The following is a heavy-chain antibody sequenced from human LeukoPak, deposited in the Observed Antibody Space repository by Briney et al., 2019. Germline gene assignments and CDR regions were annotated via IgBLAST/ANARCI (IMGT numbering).Heavy chain of an antibody. CDR1: GFTFRNFS. Sequence: GGSLRLSCAASGFTFRNFSMSWVRQAPGKGLEWVANIKQDGSEKYSVDSVKGRFTISRDNAKSSLYLQMNSLSAEDSALYYCARDGVENVAVADLTWFDSWGQGALVIVSS. V-gene: IGHV3-7*01. J-gene: IGHJ5*01. CDR3: ARDGVENVAVADLTWFDS. D-gene: IGHD6-19*01. CDR2: IKQDGSEK.